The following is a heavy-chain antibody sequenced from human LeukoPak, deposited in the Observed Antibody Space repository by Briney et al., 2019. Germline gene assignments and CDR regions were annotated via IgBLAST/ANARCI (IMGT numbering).Heavy chain of an antibody. J-gene: IGHJ5*02. D-gene: IGHD6-13*01. CDR1: GFTFTNHW. V-gene: IGHV3-74*01. Sequence: GGSLRLSCAASGFTFTNHWMHWVRQAPGKGLVWVSRIRPDGRETNHADSVKGRFTISRDNAKNTLYLQMNSLRAEDTAVYYCARSWCSSRICWFDPWGQGTLVTVSS. CDR2: IRPDGRET. CDR3: ARSWCSSRICWFDP.